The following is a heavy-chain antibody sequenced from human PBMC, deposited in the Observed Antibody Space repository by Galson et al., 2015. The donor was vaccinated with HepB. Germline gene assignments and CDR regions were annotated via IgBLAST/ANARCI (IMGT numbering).Heavy chain of an antibody. D-gene: IGHD6-19*01. CDR2: IIPIFGTE. CDR1: GFTFSSCG. J-gene: IGHJ4*02. V-gene: IGHV1-69*13. Sequence: SVKVSCKASGFTFSSCGISWVRRAPGQGLEWMGGIIPIFGTENYAQKFQGRVTITADEAKSSTYMEMNSLRSEDTAVYYCAREPQGIVVAGTLDYWGQGNLVPVSS. CDR3: AREPQGIVVAGTLDY.